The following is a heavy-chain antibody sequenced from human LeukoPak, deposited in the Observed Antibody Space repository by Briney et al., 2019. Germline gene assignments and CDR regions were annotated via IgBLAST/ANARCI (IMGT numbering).Heavy chain of an antibody. CDR1: GFTFSSYS. V-gene: IGHV3-21*01. J-gene: IGHJ6*03. D-gene: IGHD4-17*01. Sequence: PGGSLRLSCAASGFTFSSYSMNWVRQAPGKGLEWVSSISSSSSYIYYADSVKGRFTISRDNAKNSLYLQMNSLRAEDTAVYYCARVYVTTTYYYYYYMDVWGKGTTVTVSS. CDR3: ARVYVTTTYYYYYYMDV. CDR2: ISSSSSYI.